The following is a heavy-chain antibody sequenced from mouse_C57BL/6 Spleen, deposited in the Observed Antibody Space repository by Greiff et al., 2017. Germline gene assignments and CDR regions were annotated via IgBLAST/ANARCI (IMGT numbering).Heavy chain of an antibody. D-gene: IGHD2-3*01. CDR3: ANLYDGYYFDY. Sequence: QVQLQQSGPELVKPGASVKISCKASGYAFSSSWMNWVKQRPGKGLEWIGRIYPGDGDTNYNGKFKGKATLTADKSSSTAYMQLSSLTSEDSAVYFCANLYDGYYFDYWGQGTTLTVSS. CDR1: GYAFSSSW. V-gene: IGHV1-82*01. J-gene: IGHJ2*01. CDR2: IYPGDGDT.